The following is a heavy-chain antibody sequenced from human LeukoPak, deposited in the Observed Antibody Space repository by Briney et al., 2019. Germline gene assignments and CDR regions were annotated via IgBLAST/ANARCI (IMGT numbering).Heavy chain of an antibody. V-gene: IGHV1-69*13. CDR2: IIPIFGTA. D-gene: IGHD3-10*01. CDR3: ARDCGSGSFCGLDP. J-gene: IGHJ5*02. CDR1: GGTFSSYA. Sequence: GASVKVSCKASGGTFSSYAISWVRQAPGQGLEWMGGIIPIFGTANYAQKFQGRVTITADESTSTAYMELSSLRSEDTAVYYCARDCGSGSFCGLDPWGQGTLVTVSS.